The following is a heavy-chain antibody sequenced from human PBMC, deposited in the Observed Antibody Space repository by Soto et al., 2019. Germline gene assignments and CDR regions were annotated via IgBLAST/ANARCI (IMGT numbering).Heavy chain of an antibody. J-gene: IGHJ4*02. Sequence: EVQLVESGGGLVKPGGSLRLSCAASGFTFSSYSMNWVRQAPGKGLEWVSSISSSSSYIYYADSVKGRFTISRDNAKNSLYRQMNSLRAEDTAVYYCARDQPGYSYGYGLGYWGQGTLVNVSS. CDR1: GFTFSSYS. D-gene: IGHD5-18*01. CDR2: ISSSSSYI. V-gene: IGHV3-21*01. CDR3: ARDQPGYSYGYGLGY.